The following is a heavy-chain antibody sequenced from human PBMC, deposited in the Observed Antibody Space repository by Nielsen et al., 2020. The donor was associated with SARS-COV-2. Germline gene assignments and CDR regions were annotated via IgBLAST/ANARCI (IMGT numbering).Heavy chain of an antibody. Sequence: GESLKISCAASGFTFSSYGMHWVRQAPGKGLEWVAVISYDGSNKYYADSVKGRFTISRDNSKNTLYLQMNSLRAEDTAVYYCARDNPPFLQSGDAFDIWGQGTMVTVSS. J-gene: IGHJ3*02. CDR3: ARDNPPFLQSGDAFDI. CDR1: GFTFSSYG. D-gene: IGHD4-11*01. V-gene: IGHV3-30*03. CDR2: ISYDGSNK.